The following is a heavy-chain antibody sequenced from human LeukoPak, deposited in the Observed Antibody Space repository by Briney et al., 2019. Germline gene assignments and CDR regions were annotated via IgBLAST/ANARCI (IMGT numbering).Heavy chain of an antibody. CDR2: IYHSGST. V-gene: IGHV4-4*02. D-gene: IGHD2-8*01. CDR3: ARALMVYEFSGEDAFDI. J-gene: IGHJ3*02. Sequence: SETLSLTCAVSGGSISSSNWWSWVRQPPGKGLEWIGEIYHSGSTNYNPSLKSRVTISVDTSKNQFSLKLSSVTAADTAVYYCARALMVYEFSGEDAFDIWGQGTMVTVSS. CDR1: GGSISSSNW.